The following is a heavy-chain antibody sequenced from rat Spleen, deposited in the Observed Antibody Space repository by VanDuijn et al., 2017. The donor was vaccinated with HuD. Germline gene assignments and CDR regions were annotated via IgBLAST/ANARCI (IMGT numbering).Heavy chain of an antibody. J-gene: IGHJ4*01. Sequence: EVQLVESGGGLVQPGRSMKLSCAAAGFTFSDYNMAWVRQAPKQGLEWVATIIYDGGSTYYRDSVKGRFTISRHTAENTVYLQMNSLRSEDTATYYCGKDMNYYSSYPFYVMGAWGQGTSVTVSS. CDR3: GKDMNYYSSYPFYVMGA. CDR2: IIYDGGST. CDR1: GFTFSDYN. V-gene: IGHV5-7*01. D-gene: IGHD1-2*01.